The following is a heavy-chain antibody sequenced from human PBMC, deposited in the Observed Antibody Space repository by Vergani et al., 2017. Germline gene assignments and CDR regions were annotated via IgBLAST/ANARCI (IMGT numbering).Heavy chain of an antibody. CDR1: GGPISSSSYH. V-gene: IGHV4-39*01. J-gene: IGHJ4*02. Sequence: QLQLQESGPGLVKPSETLSLTCTVSGGPISSSSYHWGWIRQPPGKGLEWIGSIYYSGSTYYNPSLKSGVTISVDTSKNQFTLKLSSVTAADTAVYYCARRNYYDSSGYSSSHYFDYWGQGTLVTVSS. CDR3: ARRNYYDSSGYSSSHYFDY. CDR2: IYYSGST. D-gene: IGHD3-22*01.